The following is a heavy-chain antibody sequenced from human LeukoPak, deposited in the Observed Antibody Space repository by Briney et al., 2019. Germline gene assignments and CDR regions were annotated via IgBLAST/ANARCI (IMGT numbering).Heavy chain of an antibody. CDR1: GFTFSSYG. J-gene: IGHJ4*02. CDR3: ARDKRSLKSGGFDY. V-gene: IGHV3-33*01. D-gene: IGHD5-24*01. Sequence: GGSLRLSCAASGFTFSSYGMHWVRQAPGKGLEWVAVIWYDGSNKYYADSVKGRFTISRDNSKNTLYLQMNSLRAEDTAVYYCARDKRSLKSGGFDYWGQGTLVTVSS. CDR2: IWYDGSNK.